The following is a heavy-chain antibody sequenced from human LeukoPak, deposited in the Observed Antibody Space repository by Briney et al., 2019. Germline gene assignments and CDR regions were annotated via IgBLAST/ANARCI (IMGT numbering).Heavy chain of an antibody. CDR3: ARDSNWGFQ. J-gene: IGHJ4*02. Sequence: SETLSLTCTVSGVSFNFYFWHWIRQPSGKGLEWLADIDNRGSTQYNPSLRGRGTISVDTSRNHVSLRLTSGTAADTAVYFCARDSNWGFQWGPGTLVTVSS. D-gene: IGHD7-27*01. CDR2: IDNRGST. V-gene: IGHV4-34*01. CDR1: GVSFNFYF.